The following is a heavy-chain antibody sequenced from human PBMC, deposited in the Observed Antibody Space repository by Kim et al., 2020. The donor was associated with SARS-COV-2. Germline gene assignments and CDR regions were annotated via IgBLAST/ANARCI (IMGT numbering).Heavy chain of an antibody. CDR3: AKDLWGSGYYSEVLAFDI. CDR1: GFTFSSYA. V-gene: IGHV3-23*01. Sequence: GGSLRLSCAASGFTFSSYAMSWVRQAPGKGLEWVSAISGSGGSTYYADSVKGRFTISRDNSKNTLYLQMNSLRAEDTAVYYCAKDLWGSGYYSEVLAFDIWGQGTMVTVSS. CDR2: ISGSGGST. D-gene: IGHD3-22*01. J-gene: IGHJ3*02.